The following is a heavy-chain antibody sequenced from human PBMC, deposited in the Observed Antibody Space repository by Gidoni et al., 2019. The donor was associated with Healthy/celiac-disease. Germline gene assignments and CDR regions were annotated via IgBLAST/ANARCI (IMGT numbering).Heavy chain of an antibody. CDR1: GGTFSSYA. CDR2: IIPIVGTA. V-gene: IGHV1-69*01. CDR3: ARDSRYCSSTSCETYYYYGMDV. D-gene: IGHD2-2*01. J-gene: IGHJ6*02. Sequence: QVQLVQSGAEVKKPGSSVKVSCKASGGTFSSYAISWVRQAPGQGLEWMGGIIPIVGTANYAQKCQGRVTITADESTSTAYMELSSLRSEDTAVYYCARDSRYCSSTSCETYYYYGMDVWGQGTTVTVSS.